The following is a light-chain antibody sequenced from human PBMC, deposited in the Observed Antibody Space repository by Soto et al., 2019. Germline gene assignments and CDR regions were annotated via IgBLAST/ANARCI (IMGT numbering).Light chain of an antibody. V-gene: IGKV1-5*03. CDR3: QHYNSYSEA. J-gene: IGKJ1*01. Sequence: DIQMTQSPSTLSGSVGDRVTITCRASQTIISWLSWYQQKPGKAPKLLIYKASTLKSGVPSRFSGSGSGTEFTLTISSLQPDDFAPYYCQHYNSYSEAFGQGTKVDIK. CDR2: KAS. CDR1: QTIISW.